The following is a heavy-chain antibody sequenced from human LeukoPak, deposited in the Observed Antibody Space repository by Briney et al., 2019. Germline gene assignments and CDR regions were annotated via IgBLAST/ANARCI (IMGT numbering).Heavy chain of an antibody. D-gene: IGHD2/OR15-2a*01. Sequence: PGGSLRLSCVASGLTFSTYAMHWVRQAPGKGLEWVAVISYHGSDKYYVDSVKGRFTISRDNSKNTLYLQMNSLRTEDTAVFYCARAINSAWHNIDYWGQGTLVTVSS. V-gene: IGHV3-30*04. CDR3: ARAINSAWHNIDY. J-gene: IGHJ4*02. CDR2: ISYHGSDK. CDR1: GLTFSTYA.